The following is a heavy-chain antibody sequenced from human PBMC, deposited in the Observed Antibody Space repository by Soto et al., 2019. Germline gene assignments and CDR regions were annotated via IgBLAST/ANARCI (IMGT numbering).Heavy chain of an antibody. V-gene: IGHV3-15*01. CDR1: NFTFHDAW. CDR3: ATDDTSGYYFQT. J-gene: IGHJ4*02. Sequence: PGGSLRLSCAASNFTFHDAWMSWVRQSPGKGLEWVGRIKATAYGGTTDHAASVKGRFVISRDDSKDMLYLQMNSLKREDTARYYCATDDTSGYYFQTWGLGTLVTVSS. D-gene: IGHD3-22*01. CDR2: IKATAYGGTT.